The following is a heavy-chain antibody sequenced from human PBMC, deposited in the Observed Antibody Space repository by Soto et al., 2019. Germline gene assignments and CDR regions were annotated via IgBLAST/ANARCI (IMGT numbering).Heavy chain of an antibody. Sequence: QVQLVQSGAEVKKPGASVKVSCKASGYTFTSYDINWVRQATGQGLEWMGWMNPNSGNTGYAQKFQGRVTMTRNTSISTAYMERSSLRAEDTAVYYCARGIRRYYDSSGYPPDDYWGQGTLVTVSS. CDR1: GYTFTSYD. J-gene: IGHJ4*02. CDR2: MNPNSGNT. CDR3: ARGIRRYYDSSGYPPDDY. D-gene: IGHD3-22*01. V-gene: IGHV1-8*01.